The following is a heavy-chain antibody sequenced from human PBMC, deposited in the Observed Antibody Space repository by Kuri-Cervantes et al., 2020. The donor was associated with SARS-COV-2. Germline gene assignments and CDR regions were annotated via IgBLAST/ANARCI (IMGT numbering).Heavy chain of an antibody. D-gene: IGHD5-18*01. CDR3: ARVGDTALVYADY. CDR2: ISGSGGST. CDR1: GFTFSSYA. Sequence: GESLKISCAASGFTFSSYAMSWVRQAPGKGLEWVSAISGSGGSTYYADSVKGRFTISRDNSKNTLYLQMDSLRAAGTAVYYCARVGDTALVYADYWGQGTLVTVSS. V-gene: IGHV3-23*01. J-gene: IGHJ4*02.